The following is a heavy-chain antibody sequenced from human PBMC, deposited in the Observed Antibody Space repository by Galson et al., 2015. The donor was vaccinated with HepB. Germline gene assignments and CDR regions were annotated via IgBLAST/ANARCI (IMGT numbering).Heavy chain of an antibody. V-gene: IGHV3-23*01. Sequence: SLRLSCAASGFTFSSYAMSWVRQAPGKGLEWVSAISGSGGSTYYADSVKGRFTISRDNSKNTLYLQMNSLRAEDTAVYYCAKRPRANEYGSGSYFPLDYWGQGTLVTVSS. J-gene: IGHJ4*02. CDR2: ISGSGGST. D-gene: IGHD3-10*01. CDR1: GFTFSSYA. CDR3: AKRPRANEYGSGSYFPLDY.